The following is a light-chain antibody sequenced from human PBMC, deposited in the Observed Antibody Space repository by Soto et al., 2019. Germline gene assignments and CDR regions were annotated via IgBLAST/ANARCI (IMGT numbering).Light chain of an antibody. CDR1: SSDVGGYDY. J-gene: IGLJ3*02. CDR3: TAWDDSLRGWM. CDR2: DVT. V-gene: IGLV2-11*01. Sequence: QSALTQPRSVSGSPGQSVTISCTGTSSDVGGYDYVSWYQQHPGKAPKLMIFDVTERPSGVPDRFSGSKSDNTASLTISGLQAEDEADYYCTAWDDSLRGWMFGGGTKLTVL.